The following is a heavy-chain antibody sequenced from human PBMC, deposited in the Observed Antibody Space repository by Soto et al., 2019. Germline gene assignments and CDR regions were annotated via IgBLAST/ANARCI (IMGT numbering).Heavy chain of an antibody. V-gene: IGHV4-61*01. CDR1: GGSVSDKTYY. D-gene: IGHD4-17*01. J-gene: IGHJ4*02. Sequence: PSETLSLTCSVSGGSVSDKTYYWSWIRQPPGKRLAWIGYVYYSGTTNYNPSLKSRVTISVDLSKNRFSLRLSSVTTADTALYYCARTTAVPNTLRSRYFFDYWGQGTLVTVSS. CDR3: ARTTAVPNTLRSRYFFDY. CDR2: VYYSGTT.